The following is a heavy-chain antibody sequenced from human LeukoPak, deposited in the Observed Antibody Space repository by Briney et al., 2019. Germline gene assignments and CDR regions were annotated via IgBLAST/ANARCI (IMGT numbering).Heavy chain of an antibody. CDR3: ARDGVDYYGSGSYSDY. Sequence: GGSLRLSCAASEFTFSSYAMHWVRQAPGKGLEWVAVISYDGSNKYYADSVEGRFTISRDNSKNTLYLQMNSLRAEDTAVYYCARDGVDYYGSGSYSDYWGQGTLVTVSS. CDR2: ISYDGSNK. J-gene: IGHJ4*02. CDR1: EFTFSSYA. V-gene: IGHV3-30-3*01. D-gene: IGHD3-10*01.